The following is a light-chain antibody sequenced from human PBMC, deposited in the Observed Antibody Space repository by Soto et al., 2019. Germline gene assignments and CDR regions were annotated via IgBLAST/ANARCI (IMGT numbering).Light chain of an antibody. J-gene: IGKJ5*01. CDR2: DAS. CDR1: QSVSSSS. V-gene: IGKV3D-20*02. CDR3: QQRSNWLIT. Sequence: EIVLTQSPGTLSLSPGERATLSCRASQSVSSSSLAWYQQKPGQAPRLLIYDASNRATGIPARFSGSGSGTDFTLTISSLEPEDFAVYYCQQRSNWLITFGQGTRLEIK.